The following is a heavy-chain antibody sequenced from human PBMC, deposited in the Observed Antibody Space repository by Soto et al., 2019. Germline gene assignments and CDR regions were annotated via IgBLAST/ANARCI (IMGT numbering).Heavy chain of an antibody. CDR1: GYTFTSYG. Sequence: GASVKVSCKASGYTFTSYGISWVRQAPGQGLEWMGWISAYNGNTNYAQKLQGRVTMTTDTSTSTAYMELRSLRSDDTAVYYCAREWYYGSGSYTNNWLDPWGQGTLVTVSS. CDR2: ISAYNGNT. D-gene: IGHD3-10*01. CDR3: AREWYYGSGSYTNNWLDP. V-gene: IGHV1-18*01. J-gene: IGHJ5*02.